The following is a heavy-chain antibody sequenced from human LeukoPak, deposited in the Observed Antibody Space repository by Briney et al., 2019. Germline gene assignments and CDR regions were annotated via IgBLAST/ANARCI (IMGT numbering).Heavy chain of an antibody. CDR2: ICYDGSNK. CDR3: ARAEYNWNLCFDY. Sequence: QPGRSLRLSCAASGFTFSRYGMRWVRQAPGKGLEWVAVICYDGSNKYYVDSVKGRFTISRDNSENTLYLQMNSMRAEDTAVYYCARAEYNWNLCFDYWGQGTLVTVSS. CDR1: GFTFSRYG. D-gene: IGHD1-1*01. V-gene: IGHV3-33*01. J-gene: IGHJ4*02.